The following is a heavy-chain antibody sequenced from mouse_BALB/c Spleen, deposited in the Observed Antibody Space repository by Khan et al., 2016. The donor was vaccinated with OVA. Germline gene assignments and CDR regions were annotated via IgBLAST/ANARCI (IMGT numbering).Heavy chain of an antibody. CDR3: ARSCDYARFAY. J-gene: IGHJ3*01. CDR1: GYTFSSYW. CDR2: ILPGSGST. V-gene: IGHV1-9*01. D-gene: IGHD2-4*01. Sequence: VQLQQSGAELMKPGASVKISCKATGYTFSSYWIEWVKQRPGHGLEWIGEILPGSGSTNYNEKFKGKATFTADTSSNTAYMQRSSLTSEDSAVYYCARSCDYARFAYWGQGPLVTVSA.